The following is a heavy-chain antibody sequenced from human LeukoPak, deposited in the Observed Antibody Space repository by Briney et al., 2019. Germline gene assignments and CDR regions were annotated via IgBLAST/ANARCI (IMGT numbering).Heavy chain of an antibody. V-gene: IGHV1-69*01. CDR1: GGTFSSYA. J-gene: IGHJ4*02. CDR2: IIPIFGTA. Sequence: GASVKVSCKASGGTFSSYAISWVRQAPGQGLEWMGGIIPIFGTANYAQKFQGRVTITADESTSTAYMELSSLRSEDTAVYYCARIAAAATVMSDPDYWGQGTLVTVSS. D-gene: IGHD6-13*01. CDR3: ARIAAAATVMSDPDY.